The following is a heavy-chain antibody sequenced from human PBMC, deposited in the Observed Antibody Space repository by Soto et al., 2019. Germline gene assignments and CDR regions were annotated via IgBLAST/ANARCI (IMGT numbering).Heavy chain of an antibody. J-gene: IGHJ6*02. CDR1: GYTFTSYD. Sequence: ASVKVSCKASGYTFTSYDMHWVRQAPGQGLEWMGWINPNSGGTNYAQKFQGWVTMTRDTSISTAYMELSRLRSDDTAVYYCARGDDYSNYYGMDVWGQGTTVTVSS. V-gene: IGHV1-2*04. CDR2: INPNSGGT. D-gene: IGHD4-4*01. CDR3: ARGDDYSNYYGMDV.